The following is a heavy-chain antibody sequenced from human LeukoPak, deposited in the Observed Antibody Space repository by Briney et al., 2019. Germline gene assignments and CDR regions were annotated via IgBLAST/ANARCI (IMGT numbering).Heavy chain of an antibody. J-gene: IGHJ4*02. D-gene: IGHD2-2*01. CDR3: ARGQSSTSCCHFDY. CDR2: IYSGGST. Sequence: VASLGLSCAASGFTVSSNYMSWVRQAPGKGLEWVSVIYSGGSTYYADSVKGRFTISRDNSKNTLYLQMNSLRAEDTAVYYCARGQSSTSCCHFDYWGQGTLVTVSS. CDR1: GFTVSSNY. V-gene: IGHV3-66*02.